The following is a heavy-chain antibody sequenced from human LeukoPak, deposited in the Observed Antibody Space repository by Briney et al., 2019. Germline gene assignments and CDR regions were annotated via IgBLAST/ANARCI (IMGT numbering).Heavy chain of an antibody. D-gene: IGHD4-17*01. CDR2: IYYSGST. CDR1: GVSISSNTYY. V-gene: IGHV4-39*01. J-gene: IGHJ4*02. Sequence: PSETLSLTCTVSGVSISSNTYYWGWIRQPPGKGLEWIGSIYYSGSTYYNPSLKSRLTISVDASSNHFSLKLSSVTAADTAVYYCARHSSEYGDYVFDYWGQGTLVTVSS. CDR3: ARHSSEYGDYVFDY.